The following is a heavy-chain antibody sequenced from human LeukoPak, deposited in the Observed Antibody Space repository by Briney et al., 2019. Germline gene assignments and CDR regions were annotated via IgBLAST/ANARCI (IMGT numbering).Heavy chain of an antibody. D-gene: IGHD3-10*01. CDR3: AKSLKPYYYGSGSDMGSFFDY. CDR1: GFTFSSYA. V-gene: IGHV3-23*01. Sequence: GGSLRLSCAASGFTFSSYAMSWVRQAPGKGLEWVSAISGSGGSTYYADSVKGRFTISRDNSKNTLYLQMNSLRAEDTAVYYCAKSLKPYYYGSGSDMGSFFDYWGQGTLVTVSS. J-gene: IGHJ4*02. CDR2: ISGSGGST.